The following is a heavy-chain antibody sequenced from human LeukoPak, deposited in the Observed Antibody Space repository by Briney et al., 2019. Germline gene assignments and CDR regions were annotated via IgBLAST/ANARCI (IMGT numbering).Heavy chain of an antibody. Sequence: GGSLRLSCAASGFTLSSYAMHWVRQAPGKGLEYVSAISSNGGSTYYANSVKGRFTISRDNSKNTLYLQMGSLRAEDMAVYYCARAAAEKYYYYYYMDVWGKGTTVTVSS. J-gene: IGHJ6*03. CDR3: ARAAAEKYYYYYYMDV. D-gene: IGHD6-13*01. V-gene: IGHV3-64*01. CDR2: ISSNGGST. CDR1: GFTLSSYA.